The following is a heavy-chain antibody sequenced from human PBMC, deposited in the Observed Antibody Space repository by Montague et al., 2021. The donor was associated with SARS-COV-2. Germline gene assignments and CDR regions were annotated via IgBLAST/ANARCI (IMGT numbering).Heavy chain of an antibody. CDR3: ARGNSHYYGSGSYYAHYYGMDV. V-gene: IGHV4-34*01. J-gene: IGHJ6*02. CDR2: IIHSGGT. Sequence: SETLSLTCAVYGGSFSGHYWSWIRQPPGKGLEWIGEIIHSGGTNYNPSLKSRVTISVDTSKNQFSLKLSSVTAADTAVYYCARGNSHYYGSGSYYAHYYGMDVWGQGPPLTVS. D-gene: IGHD3-10*01. CDR1: GGSFSGHY.